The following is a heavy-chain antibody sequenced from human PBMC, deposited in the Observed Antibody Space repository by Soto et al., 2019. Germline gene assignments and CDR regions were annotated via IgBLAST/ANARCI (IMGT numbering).Heavy chain of an antibody. CDR1: SGAMITYY. V-gene: IGHV4-59*08. CDR3: ARRIVATETVDY. Sequence: QVRLQESGPGLVKPSETLSLTCTVSSGAMITYYWSWIRQPPGRGLEWIGLIYYAGSTKYNPYLSCRVTISVATSKIQVSLTVTSVTAAATAVYYCARRIVATETVDYWCQATLVTVSS. D-gene: IGHD5-12*01. J-gene: IGHJ4*02. CDR2: IYYAGST.